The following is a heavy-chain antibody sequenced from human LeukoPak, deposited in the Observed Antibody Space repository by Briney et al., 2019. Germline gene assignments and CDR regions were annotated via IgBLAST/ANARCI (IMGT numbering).Heavy chain of an antibody. CDR2: IIPILGIA. J-gene: IGHJ6*02. CDR1: GGTFSSYA. D-gene: IGHD3-10*01. Sequence: SVKVSCKASGGTFSSYAISWVRQAPGQGLEWMGRIIPILGIANYAQKFQGRVTITADKSTSTAYMELSSLRSEDTAVYYCARGYQGYYGSGGYYSYYYGMDVWGQGTTVTVSS. CDR3: ARGYQGYYGSGGYYSYYYGMDV. V-gene: IGHV1-69*04.